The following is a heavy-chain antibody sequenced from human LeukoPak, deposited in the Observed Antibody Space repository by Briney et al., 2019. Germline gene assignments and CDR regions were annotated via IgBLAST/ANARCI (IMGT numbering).Heavy chain of an antibody. CDR1: GYTFTDYY. D-gene: IGHD5/OR15-5a*01. Sequence: GASVKVSCKASGYTFTDYYIHWVRQAPGQGLGWMAWINPNSGGSRFAQKLQDRVTMTRDTSISTAYMELSRLRSDDTAVYYCARRSLNGVYDYDFDYWGQGTLVTVSS. V-gene: IGHV1-2*02. J-gene: IGHJ4*02. CDR2: INPNSGGS. CDR3: ARRSLNGVYDYDFDY.